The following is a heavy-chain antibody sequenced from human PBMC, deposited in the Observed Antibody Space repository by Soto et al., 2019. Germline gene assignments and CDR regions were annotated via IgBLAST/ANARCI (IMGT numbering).Heavy chain of an antibody. Sequence: QVQLQESGPGLVKPSQTLSLTCTVSGGSIRSGGYYWSWIRQHPGKGLEWIGYIYYSGSTYYNPSLKSRVTVSVDTSKNQFSLKLSSVTAADTAVYYCARVITMVRGARINWFDPWGQGTLVTVSS. CDR1: GGSIRSGGYY. V-gene: IGHV4-31*03. J-gene: IGHJ5*02. CDR3: ARVITMVRGARINWFDP. D-gene: IGHD3-10*01. CDR2: IYYSGST.